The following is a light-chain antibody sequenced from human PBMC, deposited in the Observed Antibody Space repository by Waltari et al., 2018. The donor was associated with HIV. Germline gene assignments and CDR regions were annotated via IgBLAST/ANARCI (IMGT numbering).Light chain of an antibody. V-gene: IGKV1-12*01. J-gene: IGKJ1*01. CDR1: QGIGSW. CDR2: AAS. Sequence: DIQMTQSPSSVSASVGDRVTITCRASQGIGSWLAWYQQKPGKAPKLLIYAASSLQSGVPSRFSGSWSGTDFSLTIRSLQPEDFATYYCQQASSFPRTFGQGTKVEIK. CDR3: QQASSFPRT.